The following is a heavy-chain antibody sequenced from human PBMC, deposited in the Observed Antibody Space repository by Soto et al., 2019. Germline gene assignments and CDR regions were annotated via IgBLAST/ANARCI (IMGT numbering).Heavy chain of an antibody. CDR1: GFTFNRYG. V-gene: IGHV3-30*03. CDR3: ATGRSTRFDP. D-gene: IGHD1-1*01. J-gene: IGHJ5*02. CDR2: ISFDGTAK. Sequence: QGLLVEYGGRVVQPGRSLRLSCVASGFTFNRYGMHWVRQAPGKGLEWVAEISFDGTAKYYAESVKGRFTVSRDNGNNTLHLEMNSLGAKDTAVYFCATGRSTRFDPCGQGSLVTVSS.